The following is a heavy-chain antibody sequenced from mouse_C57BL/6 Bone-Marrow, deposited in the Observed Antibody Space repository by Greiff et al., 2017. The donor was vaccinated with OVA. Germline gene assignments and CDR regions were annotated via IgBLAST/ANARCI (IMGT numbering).Heavy chain of an antibody. V-gene: IGHV1-81*01. CDR1: GYTFTSSG. Sequence: QVQLQQSGAELARPGASVKLSCKASGYTFTSSGISWVKQKNGQGLEWIGEIYPRSGNTYYNEKFKGKATLTADKSSSTAYMELRSLTSEDSAVYFCVYSNLWAMDYWGQGTSVTVSS. D-gene: IGHD2-5*01. CDR3: VYSNLWAMDY. CDR2: IYPRSGNT. J-gene: IGHJ4*01.